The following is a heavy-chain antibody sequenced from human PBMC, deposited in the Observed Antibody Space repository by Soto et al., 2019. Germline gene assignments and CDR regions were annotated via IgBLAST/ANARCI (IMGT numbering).Heavy chain of an antibody. Sequence: GGSLRLSCAASGFTFSSYTMHWVRQAPGEGLEWVAVISYDGSNKYYADSVRGRFTISRDNSKNTLYLQMNSLRPEDTAVYYCVLYSSNWGGHWGQGTLVTVSS. J-gene: IGHJ4*02. CDR1: GFTFSSYT. D-gene: IGHD6-13*01. CDR3: VLYSSNWGGH. CDR2: ISYDGSNK. V-gene: IGHV3-30-3*01.